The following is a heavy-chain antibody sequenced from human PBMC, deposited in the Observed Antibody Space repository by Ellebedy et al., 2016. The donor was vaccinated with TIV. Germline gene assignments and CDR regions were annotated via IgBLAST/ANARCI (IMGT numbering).Heavy chain of an antibody. CDR3: AADEGGSYDS. Sequence: PGGSLRLSCATSGFTFTYTWMHWIRQAPGKGLVWVSRISRDGDIRGYAEFAKGRFTVSRDNTKNTLSLQMSGLRADDSAVYYCAADEGGSYDSWGQGTRVSVSS. CDR1: GFTFTYTW. CDR2: ISRDGDIR. J-gene: IGHJ4*02. D-gene: IGHD1-26*01. V-gene: IGHV3-74*01.